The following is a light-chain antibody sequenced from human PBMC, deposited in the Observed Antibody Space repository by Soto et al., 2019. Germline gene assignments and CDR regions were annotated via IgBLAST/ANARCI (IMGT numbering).Light chain of an antibody. J-gene: IGLJ1*01. Sequence: QSALTQPASVSGSPGQSITISCTGTSSEVGGYDYVSWYQLHPGKAPKLMVFEVSNRPSGVSYRFSGSKSGNTASLTISGLQAEDEADYFCSSYSISTAYLFGTGTNLTVL. CDR3: SSYSISTAYL. CDR2: EVS. V-gene: IGLV2-14*01. CDR1: SSEVGGYDY.